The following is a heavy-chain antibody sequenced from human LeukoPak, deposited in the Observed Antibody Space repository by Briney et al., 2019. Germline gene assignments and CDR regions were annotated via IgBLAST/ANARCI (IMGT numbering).Heavy chain of an antibody. J-gene: IGHJ6*03. Sequence: SETLSLTCSVSNGSISSSGFYWGWVRQSPERGLEWIGGIYYTGSTYYNPSLKRRVTISVDTSRDQFSLILSSVTAADTALYYCARHKRDYYYYYMDVWGKGTTVSVSS. CDR1: NGSISSSGFY. CDR3: ARHKRDYYYYYMDV. V-gene: IGHV4-39*01. CDR2: IYYTGST.